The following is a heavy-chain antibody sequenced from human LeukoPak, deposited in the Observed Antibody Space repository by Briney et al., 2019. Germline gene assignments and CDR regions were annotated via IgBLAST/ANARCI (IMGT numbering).Heavy chain of an antibody. CDR3: ARLKRITMVRGVISYYYGMDV. Sequence: GESLKISCKGSGYSFTSYWIGWVRQMPGKGLEWMGIIYPGDSDTRYSPSFQGQVTISADKSISTAYLQWSSLKASDTAMYYCARLKRITMVRGVISYYYGMDVWGQGTTVTVSS. D-gene: IGHD3-10*01. CDR2: IYPGDSDT. CDR1: GYSFTSYW. V-gene: IGHV5-51*01. J-gene: IGHJ6*02.